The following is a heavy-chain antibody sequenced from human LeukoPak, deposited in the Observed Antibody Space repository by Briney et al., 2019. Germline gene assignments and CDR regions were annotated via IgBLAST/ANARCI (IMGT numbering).Heavy chain of an antibody. CDR2: IYSSGST. CDR1: GGSISDYY. V-gene: IGHV4-4*07. CDR3: ARYTRKGFDY. D-gene: IGHD1-14*01. Sequence: SETLSLTCAVSGGSISDYYWSWIRQPAGKGLEWIGRIYSSGSTNYNPSLKSRVSMSVDTSKNQFSLNVRPVTAADTAVYYCARYTRKGFDYWGQGTLVTVSS. J-gene: IGHJ4*02.